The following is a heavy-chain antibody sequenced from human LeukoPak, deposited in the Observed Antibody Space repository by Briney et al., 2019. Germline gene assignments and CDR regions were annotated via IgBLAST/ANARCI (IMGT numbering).Heavy chain of an antibody. V-gene: IGHV4-34*01. CDR3: AREVSNMMTFGGGLLY. CDR1: GGSFSGYY. Sequence: SETLSLTCAVYGGSFSGYYWSWIRQPPGKGLEWIGEINHSGSTNYNPSLKSRVTISVDTSKNQFSLKLSSVTAADTAVYYCAREVSNMMTFGGGLLYWGQGILVTVSS. D-gene: IGHD3-16*01. J-gene: IGHJ4*02. CDR2: INHSGST.